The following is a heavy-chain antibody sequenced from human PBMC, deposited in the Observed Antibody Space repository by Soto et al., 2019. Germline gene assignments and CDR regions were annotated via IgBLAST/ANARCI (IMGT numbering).Heavy chain of an antibody. CDR1: GFTFSSYA. Sequence: EVQLLESGGGLVQPGGSLRLSCAASGFTFSSYAMSWVRQAPGKGLEWVSAISGSGGSTYYADSVKGRFSISRDNSKNTLYLQMNSLRAEDTAVYYCAKDLWELLFPGYFDYWGQGTLVTVSS. CDR2: ISGSGGST. D-gene: IGHD1-26*01. V-gene: IGHV3-23*01. CDR3: AKDLWELLFPGYFDY. J-gene: IGHJ4*02.